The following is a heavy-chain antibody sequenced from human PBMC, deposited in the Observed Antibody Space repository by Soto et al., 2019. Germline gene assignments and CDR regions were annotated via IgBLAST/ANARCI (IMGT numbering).Heavy chain of an antibody. V-gene: IGHV4-59*01. D-gene: IGHD6-19*01. CDR1: GGSITSYY. J-gene: IGHJ4*02. Sequence: QVQLQESGPGLVKPSETLSLTCTVSGGSITSYYWSWIRQPPGKGLEWIGHIYYSGSTNYNPSLTSRATISVDTSKNQFSRRLISVTAADTAVYYCAKVGSGWTGGTDYWGQGTLVTVSS. CDR2: IYYSGST. CDR3: AKVGSGWTGGTDY.